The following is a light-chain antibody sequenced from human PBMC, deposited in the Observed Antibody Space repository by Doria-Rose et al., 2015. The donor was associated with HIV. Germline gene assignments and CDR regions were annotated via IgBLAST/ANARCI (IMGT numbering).Light chain of an antibody. J-gene: IGKJ1*01. V-gene: IGKV3-20*01. CDR2: DGS. CDR3: HQYGTSWT. Sequence: FTQSPDTLSLSPGERATLSCRASQSFSSTYLAWYQQKPGQAPSLLIYDGSTRATGIPDRFSASGSGTDFTLTINRLEPEDFALYYCHQYGTSWTFGQGTKVEI. CDR1: QSFSSTY.